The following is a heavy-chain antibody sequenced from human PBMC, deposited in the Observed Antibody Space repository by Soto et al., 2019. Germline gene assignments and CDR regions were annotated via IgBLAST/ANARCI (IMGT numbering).Heavy chain of an antibody. CDR3: ARSYYGSGSYFPSYYYMDV. CDR2: INYSGST. D-gene: IGHD3-10*01. CDR1: GGSISSYY. Sequence: PSETLSLTCTVSGGSISSYYWSWIRQPPGKGLEWIGEINYSGSTNYNPSLKSRVTISVDTSKNQFSLKLSSVTAADTAVYYCARSYYGSGSYFPSYYYMDVWGKGTTVTVSS. J-gene: IGHJ6*03. V-gene: IGHV4-59*12.